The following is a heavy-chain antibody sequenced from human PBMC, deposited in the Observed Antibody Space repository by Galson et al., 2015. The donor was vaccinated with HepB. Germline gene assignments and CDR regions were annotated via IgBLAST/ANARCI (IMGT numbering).Heavy chain of an antibody. D-gene: IGHD5/OR15-5a*01. CDR1: GFDFSNSG. CDR3: AKLKIDIVSRVGTLGYYNTVDV. Sequence: SLRLSCAASGFDFSNSGIHWVRQAPGKGLEWVTVISNDGRDEFYGDSVRGRFTISRDNSKNMVYLQMNSLRQEDTAVYFCAKLKIDIVSRVGTLGYYNTVDVWGQGTTVTVSS. CDR2: ISNDGRDE. V-gene: IGHV3-30*18. J-gene: IGHJ6*02.